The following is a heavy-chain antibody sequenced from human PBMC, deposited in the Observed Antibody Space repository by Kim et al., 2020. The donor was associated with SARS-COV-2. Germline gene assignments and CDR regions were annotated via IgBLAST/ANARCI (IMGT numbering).Heavy chain of an antibody. J-gene: IGHJ5*02. CDR2: IYYSGST. CDR3: AVHSGWNWFDP. V-gene: IGHV4-59*08. CDR1: GGSFSSYY. D-gene: IGHD6-19*01. Sequence: SETLSLTCTVSGGSFSSYYWSWIRQPPGKGLEWIGYIYYSGSTNYNPSPKSRVTISVDTSKNQLSLQLSSVTAADTAVNYCAVHSGWNWFDPRGKGILVT.